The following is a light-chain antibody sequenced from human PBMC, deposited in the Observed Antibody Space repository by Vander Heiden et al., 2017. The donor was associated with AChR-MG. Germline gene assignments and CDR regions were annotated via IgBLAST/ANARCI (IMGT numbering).Light chain of an antibody. V-gene: IGKV1-39*01. CDR1: QNIRSY. Sequence: DIQMTQSPSSLSASVGDRVTITCRASQNIRSYLNWYKQKPGRAPELLMYGASRLESGVPSRFSGRGSGTEFTLNITSLQREDFATYYCQQSSSTPITFGQGTRLEIK. J-gene: IGKJ5*01. CDR3: QQSSSTPIT. CDR2: GAS.